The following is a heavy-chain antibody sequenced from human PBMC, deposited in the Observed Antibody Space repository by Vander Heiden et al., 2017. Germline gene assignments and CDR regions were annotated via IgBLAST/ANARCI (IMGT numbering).Heavy chain of an antibody. CDR1: GFTFSRNA. D-gene: IGHD6-19*01. CDR2: ISFSGSNT. V-gene: IGHV3-23*01. Sequence: VQLLESEGGFIYPGGSLRLSCEASGFTFSRNAMSWVRWAPGKGLEWVADISFSGSNTDYADSVKGRFTISKDNSLNMLYLQMNRLRVEDTAIYYCTKRRPVADFDFWGQGSLVTVSS. J-gene: IGHJ4*02. CDR3: TKRRPVADFDF.